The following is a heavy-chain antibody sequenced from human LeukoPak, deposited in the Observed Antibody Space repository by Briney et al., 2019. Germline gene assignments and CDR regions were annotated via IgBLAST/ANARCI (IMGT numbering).Heavy chain of an antibody. J-gene: IGHJ1*01. CDR2: IYYSGST. D-gene: IGHD3-22*01. V-gene: IGHV4-39*07. CDR3: ARVVQSTDSSGFYLPEYFQH. Sequence: SETLSLTCTVSGGSMSSSSYYWGWIRQPPGKGLEWIGSIYYSGSTYYNPSLKSRVTTSVDTSKNQFSLKLSSVTAADTAVYYCARVVQSTDSSGFYLPEYFQHWGQGTLVTVSS. CDR1: GGSMSSSSYY.